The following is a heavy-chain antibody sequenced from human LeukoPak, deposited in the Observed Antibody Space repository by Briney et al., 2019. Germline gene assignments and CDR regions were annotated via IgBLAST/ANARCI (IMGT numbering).Heavy chain of an antibody. Sequence: SVKVSCKASGGTFSNYALSWVRQAPGQGLEWMGGIMPIFGTTNYAQKFQGRLTMTTDESTSTVYMDLTSLTSEDTAVYYCARVPPPYCYYMDVWGKGTPVTVSS. CDR2: IMPIFGTT. D-gene: IGHD2-15*01. CDR3: ARVPPPYCYYMDV. CDR1: GGTFSNYA. J-gene: IGHJ6*03. V-gene: IGHV1-69*05.